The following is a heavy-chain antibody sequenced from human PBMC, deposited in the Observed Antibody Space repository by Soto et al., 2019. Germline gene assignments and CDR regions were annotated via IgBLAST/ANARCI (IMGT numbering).Heavy chain of an antibody. CDR3: ARDYGGNSFFYFDY. Sequence: PSETLSLTCTVSGGSISSYSWTWIRQPPGKGLEWIGYLHYSGSTNYNPSLKSRVTMSVDTSKNQFSLKLTSVTAADTAVYYCARDYGGNSFFYFDYWGQGTLVTVSS. CDR1: GGSISSYS. V-gene: IGHV4-59*01. D-gene: IGHD4-17*01. CDR2: LHYSGST. J-gene: IGHJ4*02.